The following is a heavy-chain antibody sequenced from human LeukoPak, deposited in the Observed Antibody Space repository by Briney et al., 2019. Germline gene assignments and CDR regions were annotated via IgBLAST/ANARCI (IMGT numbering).Heavy chain of an antibody. Sequence: GGSLRLSCAASGFTFSSYSMNWVRQAPGKGLGWVSYISSSSSTIYYADSVKGRFTISRDNAKNSLYLQMNSLRDEDTAVYYCARDSGYDFWSGYYIDWYFDLWGRGTLVTVSS. CDR3: ARDSGYDFWSGYYIDWYFDL. J-gene: IGHJ2*01. D-gene: IGHD3-3*01. CDR2: ISSSSSTI. CDR1: GFTFSSYS. V-gene: IGHV3-48*02.